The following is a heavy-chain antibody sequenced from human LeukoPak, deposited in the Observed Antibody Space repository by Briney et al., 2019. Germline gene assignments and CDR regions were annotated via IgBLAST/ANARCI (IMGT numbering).Heavy chain of an antibody. Sequence: ASVKVSCKASGYTFTGYYMHWVRQAPGQGLEWMGRINPNSGGTNYAQKFQGRVTMTRDTSISTAYMELSRLRSDDTAVYYCARVRRSPLYYYYYYMDVWGKGTTVTVSS. CDR2: INPNSGGT. CDR1: GYTFTGYY. V-gene: IGHV1-2*06. D-gene: IGHD4-17*01. J-gene: IGHJ6*03. CDR3: ARVRRSPLYYYYYYMDV.